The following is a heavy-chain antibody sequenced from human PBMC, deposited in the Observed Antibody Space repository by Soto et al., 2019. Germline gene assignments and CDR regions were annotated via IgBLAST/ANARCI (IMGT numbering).Heavy chain of an antibody. CDR1: GGSISSGGYY. D-gene: IGHD6-6*01. CDR2: NYYSGIT. J-gene: IGHJ6*02. CDR3: ARGSSIAGLYYGMDV. Sequence: QVQLQESGPGLVKPSQTLSLTCTVSGGSISSGGYYWTWIRQHPGKGLEWIGYNYYSGITYYNPSLKRRVTXSXXXSXDQFSLKLSSVTAADTAVYYCARGSSIAGLYYGMDVWGQGTTVTVSS. V-gene: IGHV4-31*03.